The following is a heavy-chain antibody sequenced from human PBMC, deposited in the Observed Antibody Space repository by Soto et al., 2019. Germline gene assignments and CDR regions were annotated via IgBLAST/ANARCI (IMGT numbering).Heavy chain of an antibody. CDR1: GFTFSSYS. V-gene: IGHV3-48*01. CDR3: ARDLCFWDRRSGNRRKNDY. D-gene: IGHD3-10*01. Sequence: GGSLRLSCAASGFTFSSYSMNWVRQAPGKGLEWVSYISSSSSTIYYADSVKGRFTISRDNAKNSLYLQMNSLRAEDTAVYYCARDLCFWDRRSGNRRKNDYSGQGTLDIVSS. CDR2: ISSSSSTI. J-gene: IGHJ4*02.